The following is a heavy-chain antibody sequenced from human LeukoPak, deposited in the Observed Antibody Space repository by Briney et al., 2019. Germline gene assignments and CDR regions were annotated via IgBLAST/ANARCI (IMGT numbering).Heavy chain of an antibody. CDR3: ARECMDTTMVDAFDI. J-gene: IGHJ3*02. CDR1: GFTFSDYI. V-gene: IGHV3-21*01. Sequence: PGGSLTLSCAASGFTFSDYIMNWVRPGPGQGLEWVSYISSSSNYIYYADSVKGRFTISRDNAKNSLSLQMNSLRAEDTAVYYCARECMDTTMVDAFDIWGQGTMVTVSS. CDR2: ISSSSNYI. D-gene: IGHD5-18*01.